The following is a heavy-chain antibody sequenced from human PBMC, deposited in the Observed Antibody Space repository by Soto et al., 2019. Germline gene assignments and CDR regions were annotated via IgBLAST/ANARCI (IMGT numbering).Heavy chain of an antibody. CDR3: ARMTKYKAMAYGMDV. D-gene: IGHD5-18*01. J-gene: IGHJ6*02. Sequence: ASVKVSCKASGYTFTSYGISWVRQAPGQGLEWMGWISAYNGNTNYAQKLQGRVTMTTDTSTSTAYMELRSLRSDDTAVYYCARMTKYKAMAYGMDVWGQGTTVTVSS. V-gene: IGHV1-18*04. CDR2: ISAYNGNT. CDR1: GYTFTSYG.